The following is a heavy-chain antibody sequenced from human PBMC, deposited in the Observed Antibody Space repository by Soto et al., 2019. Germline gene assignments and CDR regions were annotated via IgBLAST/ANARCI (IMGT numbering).Heavy chain of an antibody. CDR3: ARGHYDFWSGHNYGMDV. CDR2: MNPNSGNT. CDR1: GYTFTSYD. D-gene: IGHD3-3*01. Sequence: ASVKVSFKASGYTFTSYDINWVRQATGQGLEWMGWMNPNSGNTGYAQKFQGRVTMTRNTSISTAYMELSSLRSEDTAVYYCARGHYDFWSGHNYGMDVWGQGTTVTVSS. J-gene: IGHJ6*02. V-gene: IGHV1-8*01.